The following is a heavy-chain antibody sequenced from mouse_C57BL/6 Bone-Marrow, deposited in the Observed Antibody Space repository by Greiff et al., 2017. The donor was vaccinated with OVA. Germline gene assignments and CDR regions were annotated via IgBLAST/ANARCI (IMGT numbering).Heavy chain of an antibody. CDR2: INSDGGST. J-gene: IGHJ4*01. CDR3: ARYSNYGGGFAMDY. V-gene: IGHV5-2*01. CDR1: EYEFPSHD. D-gene: IGHD2-5*01. Sequence: EVQRVESGGGLVQPGESLKLSCESNEYEFPSHDMSWVRKTPEKRLELVAAINSDGGSTYYPDTMERRFIISRDNTKKTLYLQMSSLRSEDTALYYCARYSNYGGGFAMDYWGQGTSVTVSS.